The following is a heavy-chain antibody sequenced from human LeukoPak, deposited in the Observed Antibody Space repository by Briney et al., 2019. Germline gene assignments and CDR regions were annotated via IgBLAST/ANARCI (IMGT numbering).Heavy chain of an antibody. CDR3: ARIGGVDC. D-gene: IGHD3-16*01. Sequence: SGGSLRLSCAASGFTFSDHSMNWVRQAPGKGLEWVSYISSGSRTIHYADSVKGRSTISRDNAKNSLYLQMNSLTPEDTAVYYCARIGGVDCWGQGTLVTVSS. CDR1: GFTFSDHS. V-gene: IGHV3-48*04. CDR2: ISSGSRTI. J-gene: IGHJ4*02.